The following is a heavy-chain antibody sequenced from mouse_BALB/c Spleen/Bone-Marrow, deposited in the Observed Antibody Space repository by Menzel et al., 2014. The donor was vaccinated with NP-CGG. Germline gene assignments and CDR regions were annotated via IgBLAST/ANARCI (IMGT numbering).Heavy chain of an antibody. CDR2: INPDSRTI. J-gene: IGHJ2*01. CDR3: ARPDYYGYLNY. D-gene: IGHD1-1*01. Sequence: EVKLMESGGGLVQPGGSLKLSCAASGFDFSRYWMSWVRQAPGKGLEWIGEINPDSRTINYSPSLKDKLIISRDNAKNTLYLRLNKVRSEDTALYYCARPDYYGYLNYWGQGTTLTVSS. CDR1: GFDFSRYW. V-gene: IGHV4-1*02.